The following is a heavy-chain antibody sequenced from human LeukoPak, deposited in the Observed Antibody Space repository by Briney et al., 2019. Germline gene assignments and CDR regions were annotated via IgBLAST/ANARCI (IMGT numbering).Heavy chain of an antibody. CDR1: GFDFGGYS. D-gene: IGHD6-19*01. Sequence: GSLRLSCAASGFDFGGYSMHWVRPPPGKGLEWVSSITSSSGFIHYADSLKGQFTIYRDNAKSSVFLQMDSLRVDDTAVYFCARGPNPGSGWYGLDFWGQGTLVIVSS. CDR2: ITSSSGFI. J-gene: IGHJ4*02. V-gene: IGHV3-21*06. CDR3: ARGPNPGSGWYGLDF.